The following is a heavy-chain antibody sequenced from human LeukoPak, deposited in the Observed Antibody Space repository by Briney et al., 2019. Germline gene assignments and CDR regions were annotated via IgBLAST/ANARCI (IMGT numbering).Heavy chain of an antibody. J-gene: IGHJ4*02. CDR1: GGSISSYY. CDR2: IYYSGST. V-gene: IGHV4-59*08. Sequence: PETLSLTCTVSGGSISSYYWSWIRQPPGKGLEWIGYIYYSGSTNYNPSLKSRVTISVDTSKNQFSLKLSSVTAADTAVYYCARFIRYYFDYWGQGTLVTVSS. CDR3: ARFIRYYFDY.